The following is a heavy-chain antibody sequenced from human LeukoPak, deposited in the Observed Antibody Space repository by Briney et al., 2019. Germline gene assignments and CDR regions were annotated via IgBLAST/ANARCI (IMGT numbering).Heavy chain of an antibody. CDR1: GGSITTYY. CDR2: ISASGST. D-gene: IGHD4-11*01. Sequence: SETLSLTCAVSGGSITTYYWSWIRQSAGKGLEWIGRISASGSTNYNPSLRGRVSISVDTSNNHFSLSLTSVTAADTAIYYCARDKDYILDYWGQGTLVTVSS. J-gene: IGHJ4*02. V-gene: IGHV4-4*07. CDR3: ARDKDYILDY.